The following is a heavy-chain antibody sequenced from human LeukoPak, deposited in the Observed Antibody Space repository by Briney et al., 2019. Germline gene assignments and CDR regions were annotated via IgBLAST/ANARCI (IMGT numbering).Heavy chain of an antibody. Sequence: ASETLSLTCTVSGGSITSSSYFWGWIRQPPGKGLEWIGSVFYSGSTYYNPSLKSRVTISVDTSNNQFSLKLSSVTAADTAVYYCARLGLWVLGSYRYIKNFDYWGQGTLVTVSS. CDR2: VFYSGST. CDR3: ARLGLWVLGSYRYIKNFDY. J-gene: IGHJ4*02. V-gene: IGHV4-39*01. D-gene: IGHD3-16*02. CDR1: GGSITSSSYF.